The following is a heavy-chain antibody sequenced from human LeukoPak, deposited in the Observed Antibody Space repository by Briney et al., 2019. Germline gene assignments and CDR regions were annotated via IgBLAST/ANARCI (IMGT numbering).Heavy chain of an antibody. J-gene: IGHJ4*02. Sequence: PSETRSLTCTVSGGSISSSSYYWGWIRQPPGKGLEWIGSIYYSGSTYYNPSLKSRVTISVDTSKNQFSLKLSSVTAADTAVYYCARDRFVGATFEGVDYWGQGTLVTVSS. CDR2: IYYSGST. CDR1: GGSISSSSYY. V-gene: IGHV4-39*07. CDR3: ARDRFVGATFEGVDY. D-gene: IGHD1-26*01.